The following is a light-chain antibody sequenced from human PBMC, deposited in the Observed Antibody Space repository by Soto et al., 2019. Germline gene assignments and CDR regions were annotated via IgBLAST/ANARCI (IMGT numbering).Light chain of an antibody. Sequence: DIEMIQSPSTLSASVGERVTLTCRASQSVSSRLAWYQQKPGKAPRLLIYDASSMETGVPERFSGSRSGREFTLTISSLQHDDVATDYCQQYNSYWTVGQGTQVDIK. CDR2: DAS. CDR3: QQYNSYWT. J-gene: IGKJ1*01. CDR1: QSVSSR. V-gene: IGKV1-5*01.